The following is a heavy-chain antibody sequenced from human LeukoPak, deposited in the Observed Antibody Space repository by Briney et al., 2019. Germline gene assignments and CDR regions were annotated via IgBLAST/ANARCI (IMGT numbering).Heavy chain of an antibody. V-gene: IGHV4-4*02. D-gene: IGHD6-19*01. CDR1: GGSISSGDYY. J-gene: IGHJ4*02. CDR2: IYHSGST. Sequence: PSETLSLTCTVSGGSISSGDYYWSWVRQPPGTRLEWIGEIYHSGSTNYNPSLKSRVTISVDKSKNQFSLKLSSVTAADTAVYYCARSDSSGWYFDYWGQGTLVTVSS. CDR3: ARSDSSGWYFDY.